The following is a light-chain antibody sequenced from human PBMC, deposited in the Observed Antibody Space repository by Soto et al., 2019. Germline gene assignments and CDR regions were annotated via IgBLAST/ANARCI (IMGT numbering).Light chain of an antibody. CDR2: DTY. J-gene: IGKJ3*01. V-gene: IGKV1-6*01. CDR1: QDIRND. Sequence: IQMTQSPSSLSASVGDRVTITCRASQDIRNDLGWYQQKPGKAPKVLIYDTYTLQSGVPSRFSGSRSGTDFTLTISSLQPEDFATYYCQQLNSLPRTFGPGTKVDI. CDR3: QQLNSLPRT.